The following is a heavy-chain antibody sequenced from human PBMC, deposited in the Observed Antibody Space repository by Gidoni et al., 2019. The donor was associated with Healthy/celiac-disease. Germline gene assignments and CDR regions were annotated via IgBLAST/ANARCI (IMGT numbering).Heavy chain of an antibody. V-gene: IGHV4-39*07. Sequence: QLQLQESGPGLVKPSETLSLPCTVSGGSISSSSYYWGWIRQPPGKGLEWIGSIYYSGSTYYNPSLKSRVTISVDTSKNQFSLKLSSVTAADTAVYYCARDRGYYDSSGRYYFDYWGQGTLVTVSS. CDR3: ARDRGYYDSSGRYYFDY. CDR2: IYYSGST. CDR1: GGSISSSSYY. J-gene: IGHJ4*02. D-gene: IGHD3-22*01.